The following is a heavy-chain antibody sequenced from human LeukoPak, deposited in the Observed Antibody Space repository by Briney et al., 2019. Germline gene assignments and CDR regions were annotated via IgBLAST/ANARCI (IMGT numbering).Heavy chain of an antibody. D-gene: IGHD2-15*01. CDR3: ARKTVVGSYFDY. CDR1: GFIFSSYW. CDR2: IKQDGSDK. Sequence: GGSKRPCCAAAGFIFSSYWMSWLHQAAGKVVELVANIKQDGSDKYYVYSVKGRLTISRDNAKNSLYLQMTSLRAEDTAVYYCARKTVVGSYFDYWGQGTPVTVSS. V-gene: IGHV3-7*03. J-gene: IGHJ4*02.